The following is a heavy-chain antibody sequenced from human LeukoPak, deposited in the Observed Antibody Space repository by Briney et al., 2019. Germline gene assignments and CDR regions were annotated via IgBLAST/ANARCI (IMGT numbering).Heavy chain of an antibody. Sequence: PGGSLRLSCAASGFTFSSYAMHWVRQAPGKGLGWVAVISYDGSNKYYADSVKGRFTISRDNSKNTLYLQMNSLRAEDTAVYYCASGYYSDLTDDAFDIWGQGTMVTVSS. CDR1: GFTFSSYA. CDR2: ISYDGSNK. D-gene: IGHD3-22*01. CDR3: ASGYYSDLTDDAFDI. V-gene: IGHV3-30*04. J-gene: IGHJ3*02.